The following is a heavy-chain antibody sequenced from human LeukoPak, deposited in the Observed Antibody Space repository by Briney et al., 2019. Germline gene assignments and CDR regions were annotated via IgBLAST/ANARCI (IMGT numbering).Heavy chain of an antibody. D-gene: IGHD6-6*01. J-gene: IGHJ5*02. CDR3: AREEQLGGWFDP. CDR2: ITTSSSYT. V-gene: IGHV3-21*01. CDR1: GFSFSSYN. Sequence: GGSLRLSCEAFGFSFSSYNMDWVRQTPGKGLEWISSITTSSSYTFYADSVKGQFTISRDNARNSLYLQMNSLTAENTAVYYCAREEQLGGWFDPWGQGTLVTVSS.